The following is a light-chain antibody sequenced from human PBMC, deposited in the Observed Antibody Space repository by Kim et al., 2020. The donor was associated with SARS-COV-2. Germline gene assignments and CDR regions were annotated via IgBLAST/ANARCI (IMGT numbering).Light chain of an antibody. CDR1: AIGTKS. CDR3: QVWDSGSDHWV. Sequence: SYELTQPPSVSEAPGKTATITCGGDAIGTKSVHWYQQKPGQAPVLVIYYDTDRPSGIPERFSASNSGNTATLTVSRVEAGDEADYYCQVWDSGSDHWVFGGGTQLTVL. CDR2: YDT. J-gene: IGLJ3*02. V-gene: IGLV3-21*04.